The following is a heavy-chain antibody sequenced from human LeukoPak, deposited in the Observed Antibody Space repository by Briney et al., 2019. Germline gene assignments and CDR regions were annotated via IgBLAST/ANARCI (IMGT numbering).Heavy chain of an antibody. V-gene: IGHV3-21*01. D-gene: IGHD3-10*01. CDR2: ISSSSSYI. CDR3: AGGTIWTMIRGLIRGGWFDP. J-gene: IGHJ5*02. CDR1: GFTFSSYS. Sequence: PGGSLRLSCAASGFTFSSYSMNWVRQAPGKGLEWVSSISSSSSYIYYADSVKGRFTISRDNAKNSLYLQMNSLRAEDTAVYYCAGGTIWTMIRGLIRGGWFDPWGQGTLVTVSS.